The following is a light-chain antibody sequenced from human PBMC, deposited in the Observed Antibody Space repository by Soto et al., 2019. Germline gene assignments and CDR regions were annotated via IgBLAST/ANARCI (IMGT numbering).Light chain of an antibody. V-gene: IGKV3-15*01. J-gene: IGKJ1*01. CDR2: GAS. Sequence: EIVLTQSPAPLSLSPGERATLSCRASQNVNSNLAWYQQKPGQAPRFLIYGASTRATGIPARFSGSGSGTEFTLTISSLQSEDFAVYYCHHYNNWPRTFGQGTKVDIK. CDR1: QNVNSN. CDR3: HHYNNWPRT.